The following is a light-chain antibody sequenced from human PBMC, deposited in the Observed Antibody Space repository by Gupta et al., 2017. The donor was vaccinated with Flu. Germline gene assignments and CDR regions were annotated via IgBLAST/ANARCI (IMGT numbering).Light chain of an antibody. V-gene: IGKV3-15*01. CDR3: QQYNNWPYI. J-gene: IGKJ2*01. Sequence: EIVMTQSPDTLSVSPGERATLSCRASLIIYSYLAWYQQKPGQAPRLLMSRASTRAPGIPARFSGSGSGTEFTLTISSLQSEDFAVYYCQQYNNWPYIFGQGTKVEIK. CDR2: RAS. CDR1: LIIYSY.